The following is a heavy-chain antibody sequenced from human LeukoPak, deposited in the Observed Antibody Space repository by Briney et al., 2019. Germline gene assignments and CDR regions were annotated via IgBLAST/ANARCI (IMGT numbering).Heavy chain of an antibody. CDR2: ISSSGSTI. CDR1: GFTFSDYY. J-gene: IGHJ4*02. Sequence: GGSLTLSCAASGFTFSDYYMSWIRQAPGKGLEWVSYISSSGSTIYYADSVKGRFTISRDNAKSSLYLQMNSLRAEDTAVYYCAREVDDFWSGYRLYLDYWGQGTLVTVSS. D-gene: IGHD3-3*01. V-gene: IGHV3-11*01. CDR3: AREVDDFWSGYRLYLDY.